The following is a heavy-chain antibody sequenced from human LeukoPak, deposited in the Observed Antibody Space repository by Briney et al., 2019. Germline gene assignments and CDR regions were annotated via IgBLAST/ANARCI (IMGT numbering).Heavy chain of an antibody. CDR2: IKSKSDGGTT. Sequence: GGSLRLSCAVSGFTFSNVWMSWVRQAPGKGLEWVGRIKSKSDGGTTDYAAPVKGRFTFSRDDSGNTLYLQMNSLRAEDTAVYYCAKKGERTTGKLTWFDPWGQGTLVTVSS. D-gene: IGHD1-1*01. CDR3: AKKGERTTGKLTWFDP. CDR1: GFTFSNVW. J-gene: IGHJ5*02. V-gene: IGHV3-15*01.